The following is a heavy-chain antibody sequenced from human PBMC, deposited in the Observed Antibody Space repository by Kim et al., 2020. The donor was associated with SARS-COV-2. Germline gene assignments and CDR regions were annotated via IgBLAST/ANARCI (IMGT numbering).Heavy chain of an antibody. CDR3: ARDWSSGDFDY. D-gene: IGHD6-19*01. Sequence: TSYAQKFQGRVTMTRDTSTSTVYMELSSLRSEDTAVYYCARDWSSGDFDYWGQGTLVTVSS. CDR2: T. V-gene: IGHV1-46*01. J-gene: IGHJ4*02.